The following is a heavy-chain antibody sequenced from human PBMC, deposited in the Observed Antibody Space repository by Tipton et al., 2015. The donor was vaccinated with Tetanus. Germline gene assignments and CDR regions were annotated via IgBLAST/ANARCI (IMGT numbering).Heavy chain of an antibody. CDR2: INHSGST. CDR1: GGSISSSSYY. Sequence: TLSLTCTVSGGSISSSSYYWGWIRQPPGKGLEWIGEINHSGSTNYNPSLKSRVTISVDTSKNQFSLKLSSVTAADTAVYYCARGRGLRYFDWFPRGAFDIWGQGTMVTVSS. CDR3: ARGRGLRYFDWFPRGAFDI. J-gene: IGHJ3*02. D-gene: IGHD3-9*01. V-gene: IGHV4-39*07.